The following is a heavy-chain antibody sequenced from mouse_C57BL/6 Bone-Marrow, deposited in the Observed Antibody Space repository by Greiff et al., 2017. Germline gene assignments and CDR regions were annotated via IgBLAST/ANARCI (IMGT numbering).Heavy chain of an antibody. Sequence: QVQLQQPGAELVKPGASVKLSCKASGYTFTSYWMQWVKQRPGQGLEWIGEIDPSDSYTNYNQKFKGKATLTVDTSSSTAYMQLSSLTSEDSAVYYCARAGNWDTGAMDYWGQGTSVTVSS. J-gene: IGHJ4*01. D-gene: IGHD4-1*02. CDR2: IDPSDSYT. CDR3: ARAGNWDTGAMDY. V-gene: IGHV1-50*01. CDR1: GYTFTSYW.